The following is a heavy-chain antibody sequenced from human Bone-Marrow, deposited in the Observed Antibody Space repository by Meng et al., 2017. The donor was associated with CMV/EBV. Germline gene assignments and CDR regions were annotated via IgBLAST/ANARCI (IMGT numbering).Heavy chain of an antibody. J-gene: IGHJ5*02. Sequence: SETLSLTCTVSGGSISSYYWSWIRQPPGKGLEWIGYIYYSGSTNYNPSLKSRVTISVDTSKNQFSLKRSSVTAADTAVYYGASWGGVWRSFDPWGQGTLVTVSS. CDR2: IYYSGST. D-gene: IGHD3-16*01. CDR3: ASWGGVWRSFDP. V-gene: IGHV4-59*01. CDR1: GGSISSYY.